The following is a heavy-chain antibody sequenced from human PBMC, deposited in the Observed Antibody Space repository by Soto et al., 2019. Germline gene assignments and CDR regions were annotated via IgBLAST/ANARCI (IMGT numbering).Heavy chain of an antibody. J-gene: IGHJ4*02. CDR3: AKGGRGSSGLDFDY. Sequence: EVQLLESGGGLVQPGGSLRLSCAASGFTFSIYAMSWVRQAPGKGLEWVSTISGSGGDIYYADSVKGRFIISRDNPKYTLSLQMDSGRDKDTAVYYCAKGGRGSSGLDFDYWGQGPLVTVSS. D-gene: IGHD6-6*01. CDR2: ISGSGGDI. CDR1: GFTFSIYA. V-gene: IGHV3-23*01.